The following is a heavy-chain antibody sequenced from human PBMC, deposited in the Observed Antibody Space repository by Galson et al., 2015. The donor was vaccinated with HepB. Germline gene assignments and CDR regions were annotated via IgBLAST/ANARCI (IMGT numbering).Heavy chain of an antibody. CDR1: GGTFSSYA. CDR3: ARGEAYSAYGSYLYMYMDV. V-gene: IGHV1-69*13. J-gene: IGHJ6*03. CDR2: IIPKFDTA. D-gene: IGHD5-12*01. Sequence: VKVSCKASGGTFSSYAISWVRQAPGQGLEWLGGIIPKFDTANYAQKFQGRVTITADESTSTAYMELSSLRSEDTAVYYCARGEAYSAYGSYLYMYMDVWGRGTTVTVSS.